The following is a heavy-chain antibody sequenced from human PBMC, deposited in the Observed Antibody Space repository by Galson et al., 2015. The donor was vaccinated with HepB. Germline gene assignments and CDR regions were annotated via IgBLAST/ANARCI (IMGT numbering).Heavy chain of an antibody. CDR2: IYYSGST. J-gene: IGHJ4*02. Sequence: TLSLTCTVSGGSISSGGYYWSWIRQHPGKGLEWIGYIYYSGSTYYNPSLKSRVTISVDTSKNQFSLKLSSVTAADTAVYYCARAPVDIVATTFDYWGQGTLVTVSS. D-gene: IGHD5-12*01. V-gene: IGHV4-31*03. CDR1: GGSISSGGYY. CDR3: ARAPVDIVATTFDY.